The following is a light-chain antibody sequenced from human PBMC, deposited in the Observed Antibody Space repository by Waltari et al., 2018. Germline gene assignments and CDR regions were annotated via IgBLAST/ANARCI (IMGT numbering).Light chain of an antibody. CDR1: QSISSGK. CDR2: GAS. Sequence: EIVLTQAPGTLSLSPGERATLSCRASQSISSGKVAWYQQKPGQAPRLLIYGASSRASGIPDKFRGSGSGTDFTLTISGLEPEDFAVYSCQQFGSSPLITFGQGTRLEIK. V-gene: IGKV3-20*01. J-gene: IGKJ5*01. CDR3: QQFGSSPLIT.